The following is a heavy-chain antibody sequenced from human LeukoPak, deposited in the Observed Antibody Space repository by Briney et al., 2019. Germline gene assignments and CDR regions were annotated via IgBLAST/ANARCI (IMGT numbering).Heavy chain of an antibody. J-gene: IGHJ4*02. D-gene: IGHD3-10*01. V-gene: IGHV3-30-3*01. CDR3: AKDRDPYYYGSGTGFGRHLH. CDR1: GFTFSGYA. Sequence: GGSLRLSCAASGFTFSGYAMHWVRQAPGKGLEWVAVISYDGSNKYYADSVKGRFTISRDNSKNTLYLQMNSLRAEDTAVYYCAKDRDPYYYGSGTGFGRHLHWGQGTLVTVSS. CDR2: ISYDGSNK.